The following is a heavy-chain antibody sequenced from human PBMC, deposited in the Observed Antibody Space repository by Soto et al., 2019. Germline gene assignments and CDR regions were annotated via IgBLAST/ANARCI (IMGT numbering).Heavy chain of an antibody. CDR1: GFTFTRYS. J-gene: IGHJ4*02. V-gene: IGHV3-21*06. Sequence: PGRSLSLSCASSGFTFTRYSMNWVRQAPGKGLEWVSSISSTTNYIYYGGSMKGRFTISRDNAKNSLYLEMNSLRAEDTAVYYCARESEDLTSNFDYWGQGTLVTVSS. CDR2: ISSTTNYI. CDR3: ARESEDLTSNFDY.